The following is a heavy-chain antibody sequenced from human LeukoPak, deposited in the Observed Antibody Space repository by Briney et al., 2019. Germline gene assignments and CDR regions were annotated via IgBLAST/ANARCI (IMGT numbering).Heavy chain of an antibody. CDR1: SGSISSRTYS. CDR3: ARIMTASFDY. Sequence: PSETLSLTWTVASGSISSRTYSWGWIPQPPGNGLEWIGGISYSGSTYYNPCLMSRVTISVDTSNNQFSLKLSSVTAADTAVFYCARIMTASFDYWGQGILVTVSS. J-gene: IGHJ4*02. V-gene: IGHV4-39*01. CDR2: ISYSGST.